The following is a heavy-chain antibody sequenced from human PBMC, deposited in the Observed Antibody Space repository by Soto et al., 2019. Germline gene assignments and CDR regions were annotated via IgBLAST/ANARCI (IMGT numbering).Heavy chain of an antibody. CDR3: ARGIAVACTGSSSYYYGIDV. Sequence: GGSLRLSCAASGFSFSTFGMHWVRQAPGKGLEWVAIISYDASHKYYADSVKGRFTISRDNAKNTLYLQMNSLRAEDTAVYYCARGIAVACTGSSSYYYGIDVWGQGTAVTVSS. D-gene: IGHD6-19*01. J-gene: IGHJ6*02. CDR2: ISYDASHK. V-gene: IGHV3-30*03. CDR1: GFSFSTFG.